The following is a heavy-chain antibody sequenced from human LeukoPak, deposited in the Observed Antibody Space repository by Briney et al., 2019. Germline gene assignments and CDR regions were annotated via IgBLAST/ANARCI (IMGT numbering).Heavy chain of an antibody. J-gene: IGHJ6*01. V-gene: IGHV3-21*01. CDR2: ISSSSSYI. D-gene: IGHD2-15*01. Sequence: AGGSLRLSCAASGFTFSSYTMNWVRQAPGKGLEWVSYISSSSSYICYADSVKGRFTISRDNAENSLYLQMNSLRAEDTAVYYCARGSEGYCSGGGCYYGMDVWGQGTTVTVSS. CDR3: ARGSEGYCSGGGCYYGMDV. CDR1: GFTFSSYT.